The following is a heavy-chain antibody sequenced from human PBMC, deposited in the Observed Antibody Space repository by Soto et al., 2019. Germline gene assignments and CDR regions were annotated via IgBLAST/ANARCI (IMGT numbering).Heavy chain of an antibody. CDR3: ARSSVSDFWSGYFLPDY. CDR2: IKQDGSEK. CDR1: GFTFSSYW. J-gene: IGHJ4*02. Sequence: GGSLRLSCAASGFTFSSYWMSWVRQAPGKGLEWVANIKQDGSEKYYVDSVKGRFTISRDNAKNSLYLQMNSLRAEDTAVYYCARSSVSDFWSGYFLPDYWGQGTLVTVSS. V-gene: IGHV3-7*01. D-gene: IGHD3-3*01.